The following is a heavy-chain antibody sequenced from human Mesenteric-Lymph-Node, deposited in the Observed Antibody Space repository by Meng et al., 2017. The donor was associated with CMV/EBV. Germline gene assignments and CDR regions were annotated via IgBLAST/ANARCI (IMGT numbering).Heavy chain of an antibody. Sequence: GGSLRLSCAASGFTVSNNYMTWVRQAPGKGLEWVSLVYSGGSTYYADSVKGRFTISRDNSKNTLYLQMSSLRAEDTAVYYCARSLTNMVRGVMGFWGQGTLVTVSS. CDR3: ARSLTNMVRGVMGF. V-gene: IGHV3-53*01. CDR2: VYSGGST. D-gene: IGHD3-10*01. J-gene: IGHJ4*02. CDR1: GFTVSNNY.